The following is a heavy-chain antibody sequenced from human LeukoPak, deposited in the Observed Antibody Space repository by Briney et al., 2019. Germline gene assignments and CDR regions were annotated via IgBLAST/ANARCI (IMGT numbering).Heavy chain of an antibody. J-gene: IGHJ4*02. CDR2: ISYDGSNK. D-gene: IGHD3-9*01. CDR3: ARDGLEDPGLHFDY. CDR1: GFIFSNYP. V-gene: IGHV3-30-3*01. Sequence: PGTSLGLSCAASGFIFSNYPIHWVRQAPGKGLEWVAVISYDGSNKYYADSVKGRFTISRDNSKDTLYLQMNSLTAEDTAVYYCARDGLEDPGLHFDYWGQGTLVTVSS.